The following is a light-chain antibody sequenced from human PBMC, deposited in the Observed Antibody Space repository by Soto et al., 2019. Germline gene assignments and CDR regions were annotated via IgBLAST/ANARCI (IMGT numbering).Light chain of an antibody. Sequence: QPVLTQPASVSGSPGQSITISCTGTTSDVGGYDYVSWYQQHPGKAPKLMIYDVSNRPSGVSNRFSGSKSGNTASLTISGLQAEDEADYYCSSYTSSLPWVFGGGTQLTVL. CDR3: SSYTSSLPWV. J-gene: IGLJ3*02. V-gene: IGLV2-14*03. CDR2: DVS. CDR1: TSDVGGYDY.